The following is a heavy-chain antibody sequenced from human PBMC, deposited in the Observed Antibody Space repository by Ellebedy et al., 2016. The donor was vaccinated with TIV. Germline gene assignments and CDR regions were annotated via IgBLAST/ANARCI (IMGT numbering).Heavy chain of an antibody. CDR1: GFTVSSNS. J-gene: IGHJ4*02. Sequence: PGGSLRLSCAASGFTVSSNSMSWVRQAPGKGLEWGSVIYSGGSTYYADSVKGRFTISRDNSKNTVYLQMNSLRAEDTAVYYCARGASLYGDYVFDYWGQGTLVTVSS. D-gene: IGHD4-17*01. CDR3: ARGASLYGDYVFDY. CDR2: IYSGGST. V-gene: IGHV3-53*05.